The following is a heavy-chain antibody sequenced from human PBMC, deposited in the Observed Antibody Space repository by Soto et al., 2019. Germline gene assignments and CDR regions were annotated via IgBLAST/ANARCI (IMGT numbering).Heavy chain of an antibody. CDR1: GFTFSAYG. CDR3: AKDEYYYSRSGYYIFDS. CDR2: ISHDGTNK. Sequence: PVGSLRLSCEVSGFTFSAYGMHWVRQAPGKGLEWVAAISHDGTNKNYGDSVKGRFTISRDNSKKTLYLQMNSLRPEDTALYYCAKDEYYYSRSGYYIFDSWGQGTLVTVSS. D-gene: IGHD3-22*01. J-gene: IGHJ4*02. V-gene: IGHV3-30*18.